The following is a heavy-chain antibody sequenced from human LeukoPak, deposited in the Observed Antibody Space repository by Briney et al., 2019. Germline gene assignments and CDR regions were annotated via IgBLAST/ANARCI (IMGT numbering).Heavy chain of an antibody. D-gene: IGHD2-15*01. J-gene: IGHJ4*02. CDR1: GFTFSAYW. V-gene: IGHV3-7*02. CDR3: TRSLDY. Sequence: QSGGSLRLSCAASGFTFSAYWMSWVRQSPGKGLEWVANIKYDGSVQHYVDSMKGRLTISRDNAKNSLYLQMNSLRAEDTAVYYCTRSLDYWGQGTLVTVSS. CDR2: IKYDGSVQ.